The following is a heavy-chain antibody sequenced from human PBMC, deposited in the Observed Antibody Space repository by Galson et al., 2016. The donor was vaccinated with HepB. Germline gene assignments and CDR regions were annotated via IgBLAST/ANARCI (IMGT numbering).Heavy chain of an antibody. CDR2: INYNGAT. CDR1: GGSLSGYY. V-gene: IGHV4-34*01. Sequence: LSLTCAVHGGSLSGYYWSCIRQTPGKGLEWIGEINYNGATNYNPSLKSRVTISIDTPNNQFSLKVTSVTAADAAVYYCARGGLRNRYGLDVWGNGTTVTVSA. D-gene: IGHD1-14*01. J-gene: IGHJ6*04. CDR3: ARGGLRNRYGLDV.